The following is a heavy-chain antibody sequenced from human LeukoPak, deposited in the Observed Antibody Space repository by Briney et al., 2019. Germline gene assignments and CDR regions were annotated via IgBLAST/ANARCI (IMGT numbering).Heavy chain of an antibody. CDR1: GYTFTSYG. J-gene: IGHJ4*02. CDR2: ISAYNGNT. CDR3: ARDGGTYGSGSYFDY. D-gene: IGHD3-10*01. Sequence: GASVKVSCKASGYTFTSYGISWVRQAPGQGLEWMGWISAYNGNTNYAQKFQGRVTITADESTSTAYMELSSLRSEDTAVYYCARDGGTYGSGSYFDYWGQGTLVTVSS. V-gene: IGHV1-18*01.